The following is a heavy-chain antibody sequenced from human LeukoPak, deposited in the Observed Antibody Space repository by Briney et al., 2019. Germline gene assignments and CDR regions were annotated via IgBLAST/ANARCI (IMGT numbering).Heavy chain of an antibody. J-gene: IGHJ3*02. D-gene: IGHD2-2*01. Sequence: SVKVSFKASGGTFSINAITWVRQAPGQGLEWMGGIIPMSETPKYTQKFQGRVTITTDESTDTAYMELSSLRSEDTAVYYCARDKNSGECVSNSCYGVWPLDIWGQGTMVTVSS. CDR1: GGTFSINA. CDR2: IIPMSETP. CDR3: ARDKNSGECVSNSCYGVWPLDI. V-gene: IGHV1-69*05.